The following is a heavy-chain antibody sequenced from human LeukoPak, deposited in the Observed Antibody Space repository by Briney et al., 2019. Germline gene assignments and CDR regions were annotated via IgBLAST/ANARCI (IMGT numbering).Heavy chain of an antibody. CDR2: ISAYNGNT. J-gene: IGHJ4*02. CDR1: GYTFTSYG. V-gene: IGHV1-18*01. CDR3: ARVHGITIFGVVIITSLDY. D-gene: IGHD3-3*01. Sequence: APVKVSCKASGYTFTSYGISWVRQAPGQGLEWMGWISAYNGNTNYAQKLQGRVTMTTDTSTSTAYMELRSLRSDDTAVYYCARVHGITIFGVVIITSLDYWGQGTLVTVSS.